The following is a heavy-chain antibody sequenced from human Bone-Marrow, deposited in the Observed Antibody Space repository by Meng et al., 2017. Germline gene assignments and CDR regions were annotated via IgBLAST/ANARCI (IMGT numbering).Heavy chain of an antibody. J-gene: IGHJ4*02. Sequence: GGSLRLSCTASGFTFGDYAMSWFRQAPGKGLEWVSSISSSSSYIYYADSVKGRFTISRDNAKNSVYLHMNSLRVEDTALYYCARDYGGDSGGYWGQGTLVTVSS. CDR3: ARDYGGDSGGY. D-gene: IGHD4-23*01. CDR1: GFTFGDYA. V-gene: IGHV3-21*01. CDR2: ISSSSSYI.